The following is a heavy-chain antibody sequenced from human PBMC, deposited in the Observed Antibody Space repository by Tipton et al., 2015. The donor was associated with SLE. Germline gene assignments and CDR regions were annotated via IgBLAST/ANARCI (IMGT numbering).Heavy chain of an antibody. CDR2: IYYSGST. V-gene: IGHV4-59*01. Sequence: TLSLTCTVSGGSISSYYWSWIRQTPGKGLEWIGHIYYSGSTNYNPSLKGRVTMSVDTTKSQVSLRLRSVTAADTAIYFCARDANYAYWFFDLWGRGTLVTVSS. CDR1: GGSISSYY. CDR3: ARDANYAYWFFDL. J-gene: IGHJ2*01. D-gene: IGHD4/OR15-4a*01.